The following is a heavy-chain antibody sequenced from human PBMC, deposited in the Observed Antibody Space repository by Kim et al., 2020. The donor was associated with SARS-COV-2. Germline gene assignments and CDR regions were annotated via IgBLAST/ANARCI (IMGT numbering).Heavy chain of an antibody. CDR3: ARWDYDILTGYCNGMDV. CDR1: GFSFSSYS. Sequence: GGSLRLSCAASGFSFSSYSMNWVRQAPGKRLEWVSYISCSTSYIYYADPVKSRFTISRDDAQNSLYLQMNSLRAEDTAVYYCARWDYDILTGYCNGMDVWGQGTTVTVSS. V-gene: IGHV3-21*01. J-gene: IGHJ6*02. D-gene: IGHD3-9*01. CDR2: ISCSTSYI.